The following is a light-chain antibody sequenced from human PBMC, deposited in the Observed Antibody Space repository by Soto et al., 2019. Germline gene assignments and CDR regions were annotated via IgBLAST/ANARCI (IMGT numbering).Light chain of an antibody. CDR1: SSDVGGYDY. V-gene: IGLV2-14*01. J-gene: IGLJ1*01. CDR3: SSYTSGSTLYV. CDR2: KAS. Sequence: QSALTQPASVSGSPGQSITISCTGTSSDVGGYDYVSWYQQHPGKAPRLMIYKASNRPSGVSHRFSGSRSGNTASLTISGLQXEDEADYYCSSYTSGSTLYVFGTGTKV.